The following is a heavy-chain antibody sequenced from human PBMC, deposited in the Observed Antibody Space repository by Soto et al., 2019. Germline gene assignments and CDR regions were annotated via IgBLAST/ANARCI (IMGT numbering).Heavy chain of an antibody. CDR3: ARRGSSWYRGDAFDI. CDR1: GGSISSSSYY. CDR2: NYYSGST. V-gene: IGHV4-39*01. D-gene: IGHD6-13*01. J-gene: IGHJ3*02. Sequence: LSLTCTVSGGSISSSSYYWGWIRQPPGKGLEWIGSNYYSGSTYYNPSLKSRVTISVDTSKNQFSLKLSSVTAADTAVYYCARRGSSWYRGDAFDIWGQGTMVTVSS.